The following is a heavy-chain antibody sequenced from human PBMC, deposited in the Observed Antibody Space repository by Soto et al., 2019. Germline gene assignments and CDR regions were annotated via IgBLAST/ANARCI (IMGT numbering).Heavy chain of an antibody. J-gene: IGHJ6*03. D-gene: IGHD6-6*01. CDR3: ARVGSSSTRNYYYYTDV. Sequence: SETLSLTCAVYGGSFSGYYWSWIRQPPGKGLEWIGEINHSGSTNYNPSLKSRVTISVDTSKNQFSLKLSSVTAADTAVYYCARVGSSSTRNYYYYTDVWGKGTTVTVFS. CDR2: INHSGST. CDR1: GGSFSGYY. V-gene: IGHV4-34*01.